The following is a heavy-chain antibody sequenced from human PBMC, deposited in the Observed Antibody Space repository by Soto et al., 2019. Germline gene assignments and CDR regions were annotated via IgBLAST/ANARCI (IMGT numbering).Heavy chain of an antibody. V-gene: IGHV3-43*02. D-gene: IGHD3-22*01. CDR2: ISGDGGST. J-gene: IGHJ6*02. CDR3: AKDIPRYYYDSSGYYYYYYYSMDV. Sequence: GGSLRLSCAASGFTFDDYAMHWVRQAPGKGLEWVSLISGDGGSTYYADSVKGRFTISRDNSKNSLYLQMNSLRTEDTALYYCAKDIPRYYYDSSGYYYYYYYSMDVWGQGTTVTVSS. CDR1: GFTFDDYA.